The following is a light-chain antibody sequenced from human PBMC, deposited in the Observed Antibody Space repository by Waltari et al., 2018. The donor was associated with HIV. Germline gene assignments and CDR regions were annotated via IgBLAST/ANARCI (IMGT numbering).Light chain of an antibody. V-gene: IGLV3-19*01. J-gene: IGLJ3*02. CDR3: ASRDNNGKRVL. CDR2: DKN. CDR1: SLRNYY. Sequence: SSEMTQAPVLSLSFGLPVTITCQADSLRNYYSRCHQLKPGQAPILVIYDKNTRPPGIPDRFSGSTSGNTASLTITGSQAEDEADYFCASRDNNGKRVLFGGGTKLTVL.